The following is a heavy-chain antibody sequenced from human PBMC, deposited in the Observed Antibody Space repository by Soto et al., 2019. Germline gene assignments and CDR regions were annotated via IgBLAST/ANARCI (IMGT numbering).Heavy chain of an antibody. J-gene: IGHJ4*02. CDR1: GRAFSGHS. V-gene: IGHV4-34*01. D-gene: IGHD1-1*01. CDR2: INESGST. CDR3: ARGSGIVALPGELEDVKYDY. Sequence: QVQLQQWGAGLVKPSETLSLSCAVYGRAFSGHSWAWIRQPPGKGLEWIGEINESGSTYYNPSLKSRVTMSTDSSKNQCSRTLSSVSAADTAAYFCARGSGIVALPGELEDVKYDYWGQGTLVNVSS.